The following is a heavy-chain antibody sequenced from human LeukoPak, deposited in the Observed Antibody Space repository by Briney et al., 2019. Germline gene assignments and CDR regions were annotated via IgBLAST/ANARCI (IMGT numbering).Heavy chain of an antibody. V-gene: IGHV1-69*13. CDR3: ASSQSSIAARRDYYYYMDV. CDR2: IIPIFGAT. Sequence: SVKVSCKASGGTFSRYAITWVRQAPGQGLEWMGGIIPIFGATNYAQKFQGRVTITADEYTSTVYMELSSLRSEDTAVYYCASSQSSIAARRDYYYYMDVWGKGTTVTVSS. CDR1: GGTFSRYA. D-gene: IGHD6-6*01. J-gene: IGHJ6*03.